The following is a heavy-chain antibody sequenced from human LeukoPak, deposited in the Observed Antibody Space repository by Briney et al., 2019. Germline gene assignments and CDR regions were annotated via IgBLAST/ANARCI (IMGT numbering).Heavy chain of an antibody. Sequence: KPSETLSLTCTVSGGSISSSSYYWGWIRQPPGKGLEWIGSIYYSGSTYYNPSLKSRVTISVDTSKNQFSLKLSSVTAADTAVYYCAREVVEYQLLNLFDYWGQGTLVTVSS. CDR2: IYYSGST. J-gene: IGHJ4*02. D-gene: IGHD2-2*01. V-gene: IGHV4-39*02. CDR3: AREVVEYQLLNLFDY. CDR1: GGSISSSSYY.